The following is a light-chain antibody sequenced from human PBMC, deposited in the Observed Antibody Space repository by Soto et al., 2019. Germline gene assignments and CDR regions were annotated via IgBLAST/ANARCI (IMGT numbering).Light chain of an antibody. CDR1: QSVTSSH. V-gene: IGKV3-20*01. Sequence: EIVLTQTPGTLSLSPGERATFSCRASQSVTSSHLAWYQQKPGQAPRLLIYGASTRATGIPDRFSGSGSDTDFSLTIRRLDPEDFAMYYCQEYFQWPPGMFGPGTTV. CDR3: QEYFQWPPGM. J-gene: IGKJ1*01. CDR2: GAS.